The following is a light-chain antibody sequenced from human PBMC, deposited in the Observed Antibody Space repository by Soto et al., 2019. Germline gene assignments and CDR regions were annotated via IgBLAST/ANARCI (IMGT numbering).Light chain of an antibody. CDR2: EVS. CDR1: STDVGGYNL. CDR3: SSYTSSSTLV. J-gene: IGLJ2*01. Sequence: QSALTQPASVSGSPGQSITISCTGTSTDVGGYNLVSWYQQHPAKAPKLMIYEVSNRPSGVSNRFSGSKSANTASLTISGLQAEDEADYYCSSYTSSSTLVFGGGTKLTVL. V-gene: IGLV2-14*01.